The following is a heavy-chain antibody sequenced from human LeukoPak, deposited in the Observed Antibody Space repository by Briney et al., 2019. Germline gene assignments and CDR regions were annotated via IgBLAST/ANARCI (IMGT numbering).Heavy chain of an antibody. D-gene: IGHD3-22*01. CDR1: GGSISSSSYY. V-gene: IGHV4-39*07. CDR3: ARGYNYDSSTPFGY. CDR2: IYYSGST. Sequence: SETLSLTCTVSGGSISSSSYYWGWIRQPPGKGLEWIGSIYYSGSTYYNPSLKSRVTISVDTSKNQFSLKLSSVTAADTAVYYCARGYNYDSSTPFGYWGQGTLVTVSS. J-gene: IGHJ4*02.